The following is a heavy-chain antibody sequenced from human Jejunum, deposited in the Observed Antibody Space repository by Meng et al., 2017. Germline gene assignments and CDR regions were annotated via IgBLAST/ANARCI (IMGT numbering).Heavy chain of an antibody. CDR3: ANDRYGDYVSHLGY. CDR1: GFTFSSYG. CDR2: ISGSGGNT. J-gene: IGHJ4*02. Sequence: EVQLLESGGGLVQPGGSLKLSCAASGFTFSSYGMSWVRQAPGKGLEWVSGISGSGGNTYYADAVKGQFSISRDNSKNTLYLQMNSLRAEDTAVYYCANDRYGDYVSHLGYWGQGTLVTVSS. V-gene: IGHV3-23*01. D-gene: IGHD5-12*01.